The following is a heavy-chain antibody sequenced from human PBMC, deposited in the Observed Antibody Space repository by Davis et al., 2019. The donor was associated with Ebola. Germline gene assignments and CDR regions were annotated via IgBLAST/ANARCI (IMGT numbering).Heavy chain of an antibody. CDR2: IYHSGST. CDR1: GGSISSSSYY. D-gene: IGHD3-3*01. Sequence: PSETLSLTCTVSGGSISSSSYYWGWIRQPPGKGLEWIGSIYHSGSTYYNPSLKSRVTISVDTSKNQFSLKLSSVTAADTAVYYCARARDEIFGVVPRRVSPYYYYYGMDVWGQGTTVTVSS. CDR3: ARARDEIFGVVPRRVSPYYYYYGMDV. V-gene: IGHV4-39*07. J-gene: IGHJ6*02.